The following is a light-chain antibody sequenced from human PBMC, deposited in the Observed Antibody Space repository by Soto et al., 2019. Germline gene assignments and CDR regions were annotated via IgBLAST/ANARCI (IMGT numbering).Light chain of an antibody. Sequence: QSVLTQPPSMSGAPGQRVTISCTGSSSDIGAGYDVHWYQQFPGTAPKLLIYSNINRPSGVPDRFSGSKSGTSASLAITGLQAEDEDDYYCQSYDSSLGGSKGVFGGGTKVTVL. CDR2: SNI. V-gene: IGLV1-40*01. CDR3: QSYDSSLGGSKGV. CDR1: SSDIGAGYD. J-gene: IGLJ3*02.